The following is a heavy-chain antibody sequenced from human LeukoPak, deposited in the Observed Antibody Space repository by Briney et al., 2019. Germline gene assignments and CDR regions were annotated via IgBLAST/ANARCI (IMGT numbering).Heavy chain of an antibody. V-gene: IGHV3-21*01. D-gene: IGHD3-10*01. J-gene: IGHJ4*02. Sequence: GGSLRLSCAASGFTFSSYSMNWVRQAPGKGLEWVSSISSSSSYIYYADSVKGRFTISRDNAKNSLYLQMNSLRAEDTAVYYCARRGIFGYYFDYWGQGTLVTVSS. CDR3: ARRGIFGYYFDY. CDR1: GFTFSSYS. CDR2: ISSSSSYI.